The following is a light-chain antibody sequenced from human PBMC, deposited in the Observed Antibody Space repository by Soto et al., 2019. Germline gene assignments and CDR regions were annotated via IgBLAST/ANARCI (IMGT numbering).Light chain of an antibody. J-gene: IGKJ4*01. CDR2: AAS. CDR1: QSISSY. V-gene: IGKV1-39*01. Sequence: DIQMTQSPSSLSASVGDRVTITCRASQSISSYLHWYQQKPGKAPKLLIYAASSLQSGVPSRFSGSGSGTDFTLTISSLQPEDFATYYCQQADSFPTFGGGTKVEIK. CDR3: QQADSFPT.